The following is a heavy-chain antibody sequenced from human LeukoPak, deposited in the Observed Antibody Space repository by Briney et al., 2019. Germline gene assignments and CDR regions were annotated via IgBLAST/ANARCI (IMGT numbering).Heavy chain of an antibody. D-gene: IGHD4-23*01. CDR1: GSSFTSYW. V-gene: IGHV5-51*01. J-gene: IGHJ5*02. Sequence: GASLQISCEGSGSSFTSYWIGWVRQPPGKGLEWMGIIYPGDSDTRYSPSFQGQVTISADKSISTAYLQWSSLKASDTAMYYCARQTEATVGDDGGYNWFDPWGQGTLVTVSS. CDR2: IYPGDSDT. CDR3: ARQTEATVGDDGGYNWFDP.